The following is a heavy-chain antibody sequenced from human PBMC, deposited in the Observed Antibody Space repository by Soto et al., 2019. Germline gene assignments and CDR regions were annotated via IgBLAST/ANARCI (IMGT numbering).Heavy chain of an antibody. CDR1: GFSFTTYG. V-gene: IGHV3-33*01. Sequence: QVQLVESGGGWVQPGRSLRLSCEATGFSFTTYGMHWVRQAPGKGLEWVAVIGYDGNNKYYADSVEGRFTISRDTTKNTVNPQKKSLRGDDTAGYYCARGGVTGIVGIFWSPLEIWGQGTVVTVSS. CDR2: IGYDGNNK. J-gene: IGHJ3*02. CDR3: ARGGVTGIVGIFWSPLEI. D-gene: IGHD1-1*01.